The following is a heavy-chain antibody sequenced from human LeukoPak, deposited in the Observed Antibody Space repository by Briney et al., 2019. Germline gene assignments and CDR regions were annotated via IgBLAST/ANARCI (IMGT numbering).Heavy chain of an antibody. CDR3: AMSSGWYRSVYYFDY. J-gene: IGHJ4*02. CDR2: INHSGST. D-gene: IGHD6-19*01. CDR1: GGSFSGYY. V-gene: IGHV4-34*01. Sequence: SETLSLTCAVYGGSFSGYYWSWIRQPPGKGLEWMGEINHSGSTNYNPSLKSRVTISVDTSKNQFSLKLSSVTAADTAVYYCAMSSGWYRSVYYFDYWGQGTLVTVSS.